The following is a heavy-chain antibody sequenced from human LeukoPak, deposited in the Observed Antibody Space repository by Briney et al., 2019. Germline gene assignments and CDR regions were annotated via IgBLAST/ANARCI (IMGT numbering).Heavy chain of an antibody. CDR3: ARAIVGVPLAYAFDI. CDR1: GGTFSSYA. J-gene: IGHJ3*02. D-gene: IGHD1-26*01. CDR2: IIPIFGTA. Sequence: AASVKVSCKASGGTFSSYAISWVRQAPGQGLEWMGGIIPIFGTANYAQKFQGRVTITADKSTSTAYMELSSLRSEDTAVYYCARAIVGVPLAYAFDIWGQGTTVTVSS. V-gene: IGHV1-69*06.